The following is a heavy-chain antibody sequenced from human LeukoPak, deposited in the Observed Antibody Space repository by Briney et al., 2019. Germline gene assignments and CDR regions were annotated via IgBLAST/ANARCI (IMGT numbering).Heavy chain of an antibody. D-gene: IGHD1-26*01. CDR1: GFTFSSYE. Sequence: PGGSLRLSCAASGFTFSSYEMNWVRQAPGKGLEWVSYISSSGSTIYYADSVKGRFTISRDNAKDSLYLQMNSLRAEDTAVYYCARDGTRRFSQGDAFDIWGQGTMVTVSS. V-gene: IGHV3-48*03. J-gene: IGHJ3*02. CDR3: ARDGTRRFSQGDAFDI. CDR2: ISSSGSTI.